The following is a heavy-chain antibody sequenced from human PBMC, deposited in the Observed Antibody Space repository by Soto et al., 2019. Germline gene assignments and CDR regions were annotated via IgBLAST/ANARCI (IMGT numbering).Heavy chain of an antibody. CDR2: IYYSGST. J-gene: IGHJ3*02. CDR3: XXXXSGRAFDI. Sequence: QVQLQESGPGLVKPSQTLSLTCTVSGGSISSGDYYWSWIRQPPGKGLEWIGYIYYSGSTYYNPSLXXXXXXXXDTXXNQFSXXXXXXTXADTXVYXXXXXXSGRAFDIWGQGTMVTVSS. D-gene: IGHD1-26*01. CDR1: GGSISSGDYY. V-gene: IGHV4-30-4*01.